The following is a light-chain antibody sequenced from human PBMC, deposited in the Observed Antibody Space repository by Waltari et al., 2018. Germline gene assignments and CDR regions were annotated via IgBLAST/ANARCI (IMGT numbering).Light chain of an antibody. V-gene: IGLV3-25*03. CDR1: ALPKHY. CDR2: KAN. Sequence: SNELTQPPSVSVSPGQTARITCSGDALPKHYAYWFQQKPGQAPLMLIYKANERPSGIPERFSASSSGTTVTLTISGVQAEDEADYYCQSAANSVTFDVVFGGGTKLTVL. CDR3: QSAANSVTFDVV. J-gene: IGLJ2*01.